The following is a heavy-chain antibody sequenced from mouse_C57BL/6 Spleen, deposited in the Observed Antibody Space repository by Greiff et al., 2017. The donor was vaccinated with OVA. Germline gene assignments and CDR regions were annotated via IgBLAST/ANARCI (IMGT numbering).Heavy chain of an antibody. Sequence: VQLQQSGPELVKPGASVKISCKASGYAFSSSWMNWVKQRPGKGLEWIGRIYPGDGDTNYNGKFKGKATLTADKSSSTAYMQLSSLTSEDSTVYFCARGTTVVAPFDYWGQGTTRTVSS. D-gene: IGHD1-1*01. V-gene: IGHV1-82*01. CDR2: IYPGDGDT. CDR1: GYAFSSSW. J-gene: IGHJ2*01. CDR3: ARGTTVVAPFDY.